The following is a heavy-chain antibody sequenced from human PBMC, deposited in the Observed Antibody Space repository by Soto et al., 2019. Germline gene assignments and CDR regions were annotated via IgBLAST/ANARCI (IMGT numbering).Heavy chain of an antibody. CDR1: GYIFTDYY. J-gene: IGHJ4*02. CDR2: INPNSGGT. Sequence: GASVKVSCKACGYIFTDYYIHWVRQAPGQGLEWMGWINPNSGGTNYAQKFQGRVTMTRDTSITTAYVELSSLTSDDTAVYYCARKLSDYWGKGTLVTVSS. V-gene: IGHV1-2*02. CDR3: ARKLSDY.